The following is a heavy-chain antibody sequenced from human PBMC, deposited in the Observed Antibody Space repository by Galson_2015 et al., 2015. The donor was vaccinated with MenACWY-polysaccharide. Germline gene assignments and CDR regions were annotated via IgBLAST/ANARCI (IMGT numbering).Heavy chain of an antibody. D-gene: IGHD2-2*01. CDR3: ARSGTSTSWLYYYYGMDV. CDR2: IYYSGST. J-gene: IGHJ6*02. CDR1: GGSLSGSY. Sequence: SEPLSLTCPVSGGSLSGSYWSWTRQPPEKGLEWIGYIYYSGSTNYNPSLKSRVTMSLDISKNQFSLKLSSVTAADTAVYYWARSGTSTSWLYYYYGMDVWGQGTTVTVSS. V-gene: IGHV4-59*01.